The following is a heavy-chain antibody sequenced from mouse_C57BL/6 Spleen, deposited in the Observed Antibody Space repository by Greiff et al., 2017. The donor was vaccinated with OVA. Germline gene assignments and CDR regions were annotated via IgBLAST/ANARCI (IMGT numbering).Heavy chain of an antibody. J-gene: IGHJ2*01. CDR1: GYSFTGYY. Sequence: VQLQQSGPELVKPGASVKISCKASGYSFTGYYMTWVKQSPDKSLEWIAAINPSTGGTTYNQKFKAKATFTVDKSSSTAYMQLKSLTSEDSAVYNRARRGGTDFDGWGQGTTLTVSS. CDR2: INPSTGGT. V-gene: IGHV1-42*01. CDR3: ARRGGTDFDG. D-gene: IGHD2-14*01.